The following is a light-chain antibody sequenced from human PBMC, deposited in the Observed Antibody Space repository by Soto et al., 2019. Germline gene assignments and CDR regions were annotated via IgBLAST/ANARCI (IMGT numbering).Light chain of an antibody. Sequence: EIVMTQSPATLSVSPGERATLSCRASQSVSSNLAWYQQKPGQAPRLLLYGVSTRATGIPARFSGSGSGTEFTLTISSLQSEDFAVYYCQQYNNWPRTFGPGTKVYFK. CDR1: QSVSSN. CDR3: QQYNNWPRT. CDR2: GVS. V-gene: IGKV3D-15*01. J-gene: IGKJ3*01.